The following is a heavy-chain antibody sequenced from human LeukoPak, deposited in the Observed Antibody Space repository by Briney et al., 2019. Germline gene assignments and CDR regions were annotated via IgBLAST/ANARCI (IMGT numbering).Heavy chain of an antibody. Sequence: SETLSLTCAVYGGSFSVYYWSWIRQPPGKGLEWIGEINHSGSTNYNPSLKSRVTISVDTSKNQFSLKLSSVTAADTAVYYCARVKNDFWSGYYTHFDYWGQGTLVTVSS. V-gene: IGHV4-34*01. D-gene: IGHD3-3*01. CDR2: INHSGST. CDR1: GGSFSVYY. CDR3: ARVKNDFWSGYYTHFDY. J-gene: IGHJ4*02.